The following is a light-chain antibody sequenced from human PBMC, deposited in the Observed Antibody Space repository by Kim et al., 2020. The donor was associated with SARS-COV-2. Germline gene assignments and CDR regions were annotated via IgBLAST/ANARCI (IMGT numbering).Light chain of an antibody. CDR3: NSRNSSGNLVV. CDR1: RVRGYS. CDR2: GEN. Sequence: ALGQTVTIACRGNRVRGYSATWSQKKPGQAPVLVFQGENNRPSGISDRFSGFTSGNTASSTITGAQAEDEADYYCNSRNSSGNLVVFGGGTQLTVL. V-gene: IGLV3-19*01. J-gene: IGLJ2*01.